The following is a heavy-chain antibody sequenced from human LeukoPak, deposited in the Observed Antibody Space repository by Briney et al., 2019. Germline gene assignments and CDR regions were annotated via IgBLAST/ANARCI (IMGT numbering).Heavy chain of an antibody. D-gene: IGHD3-3*01. J-gene: IGHJ3*02. Sequence: GASVKVSCKASGGTFSSYAISWVRQAPGQGLEWMGRIIPILGIANYAQKFQGRVTITADKSTSTAYMELRSLRSDDTAVYYCARVGGYDFWSAFDAFDIWGQGTMVTVSS. CDR1: GGTFSSYA. CDR3: ARVGGYDFWSAFDAFDI. CDR2: IIPILGIA. V-gene: IGHV1-69*04.